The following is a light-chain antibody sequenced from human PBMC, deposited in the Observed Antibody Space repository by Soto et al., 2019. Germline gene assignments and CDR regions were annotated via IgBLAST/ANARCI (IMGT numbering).Light chain of an antibody. Sequence: QSVLTQPASVSGSPGQSITISCTGTSSDVGGYNYVSWYQQHPGKAPKFMIYDVSNRPSGVSNRFSGSKSGNTASLTISGLQAEDEAAYHRCSYTTSNTRQIVFGTGTKLTVL. CDR3: CSYTTSNTRQIV. CDR1: SSDVGGYNY. J-gene: IGLJ1*01. V-gene: IGLV2-14*01. CDR2: DVS.